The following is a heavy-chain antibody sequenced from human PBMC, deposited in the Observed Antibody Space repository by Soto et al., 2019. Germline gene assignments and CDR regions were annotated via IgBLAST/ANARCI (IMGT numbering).Heavy chain of an antibody. CDR2: ISYDGSNK. D-gene: IGHD5-18*01. J-gene: IGHJ4*02. V-gene: IGHV3-30-3*01. Sequence: GGSLRLSCAASGFTFSSYAMHWVRQAPGEGLEWVAVISYDGSNKYYADSVKGRFTISRDNSKNTLYLQMNSLRAEDTAVYYCARVDVDTAMVPFDYWGQGTLVTVSS. CDR1: GFTFSSYA. CDR3: ARVDVDTAMVPFDY.